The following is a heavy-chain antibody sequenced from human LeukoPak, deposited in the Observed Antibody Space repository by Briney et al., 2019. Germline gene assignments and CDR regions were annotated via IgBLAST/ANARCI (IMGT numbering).Heavy chain of an antibody. Sequence: ASVKVSCKASGGTFSSYAISWVRQAPGQGLEWMGWINPNSGGTNYAQKFQGRVTMTRDTSIGTAYMELSRLRSDDTAVYYCARVGVPAAIPVYMDVWGKGTTVTVSS. CDR1: GGTFSSYA. D-gene: IGHD2-2*02. V-gene: IGHV1-2*02. CDR2: INPNSGGT. CDR3: ARVGVPAAIPVYMDV. J-gene: IGHJ6*03.